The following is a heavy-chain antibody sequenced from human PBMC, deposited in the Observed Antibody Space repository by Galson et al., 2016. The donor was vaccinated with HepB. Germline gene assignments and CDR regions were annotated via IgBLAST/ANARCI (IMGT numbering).Heavy chain of an antibody. V-gene: IGHV3-30-3*01. CDR2: ISYDGSNK. J-gene: IGHJ3*02. Sequence: SLRLSCAASGFTFRSYAMHWVRQAPGKGLEWVAVISYDGSNKYYADSVKGRFTISRGNSKNTLYLQMNSLRAEDTAVYYCARTYGSGSYRRDAFDIWGQGTMVTVSS. CDR1: GFTFRSYA. D-gene: IGHD3-10*01. CDR3: ARTYGSGSYRRDAFDI.